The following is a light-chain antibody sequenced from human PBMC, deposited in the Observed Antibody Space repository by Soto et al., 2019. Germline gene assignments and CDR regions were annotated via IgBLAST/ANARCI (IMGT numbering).Light chain of an antibody. CDR3: QPRTNWLIA. J-gene: IGKJ5*01. Sequence: SPATLSLSPGDRATLSCRASQSIGTSLAWYQQIPGQAPRLLIYDASKRATGIPARFSGGGSGTDFTLTISSLEPEDFAVYYCQPRTNWLIAFGQRTRLE. CDR1: QSIGTS. V-gene: IGKV3-11*01. CDR2: DAS.